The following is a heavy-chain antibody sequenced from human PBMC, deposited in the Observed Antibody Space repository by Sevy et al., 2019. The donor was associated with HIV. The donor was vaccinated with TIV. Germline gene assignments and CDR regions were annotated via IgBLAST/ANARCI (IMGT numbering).Heavy chain of an antibody. V-gene: IGHV6-1*01. CDR2: TYYRSKWYN. Sequence: QTLSLTCAISGDSVSSNSAAWNWIRQSPSRGLEWLGRTYYRSKWYNDYAVSVKSRITINPDTSKNQCSLQLNSVTPEDTAVYYCARALGSSSWYGGYYFDYWGQGTLVTVSS. CDR3: ARALGSSSWYGGYYFDY. J-gene: IGHJ4*02. D-gene: IGHD6-13*01. CDR1: GDSVSSNSAA.